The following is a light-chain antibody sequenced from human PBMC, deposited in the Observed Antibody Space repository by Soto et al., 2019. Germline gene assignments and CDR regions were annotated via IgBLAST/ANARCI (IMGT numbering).Light chain of an antibody. Sequence: QSALTQPASVSGSPGQSITISSTGTSSDVGGYNYVSWYQQHPGKAPKLMIYDVSNRPSGVSNRFSGSKSGNTSSLTISGLQAEDEADYYCSSYTSSSTLEIGGGTKLTVL. V-gene: IGLV2-14*01. CDR2: DVS. CDR1: SSDVGGYNY. CDR3: SSYTSSSTLE. J-gene: IGLJ2*01.